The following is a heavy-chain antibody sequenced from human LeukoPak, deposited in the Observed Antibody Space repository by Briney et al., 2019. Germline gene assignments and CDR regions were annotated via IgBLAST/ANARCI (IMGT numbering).Heavy chain of an antibody. CDR2: IKQDGREK. V-gene: IGHV3-7*05. CDR1: GFTFSRYW. J-gene: IGHJ4*02. Sequence: GGSLRLSCAASGFTFSRYWMSWVCQAPGKGLEWVANIKQDGREKYYVDSVRGRFTISRDNAENSLYLQMSSLRAEDTAVYYCASFIGGSYSHFDYWGQGTLVTVSS. CDR3: ASFIGGSYSHFDY. D-gene: IGHD1-26*01.